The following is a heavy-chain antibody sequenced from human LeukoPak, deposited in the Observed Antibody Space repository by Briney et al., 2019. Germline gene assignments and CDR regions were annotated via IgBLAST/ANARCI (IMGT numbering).Heavy chain of an antibody. CDR1: GFTFSNYA. CDR3: ARDRYRSFDY. CDR2: IYSGGST. Sequence: GGSLRLSCVASGFTFSNYAMAWVRQAPGKGLDWVGVIYSGGSTYYADSVKGRFTISRDNSKNSLYLQMNSLRAEDTAVYYCARDRYRSFDYWGQGTLVTVSS. J-gene: IGHJ4*02. D-gene: IGHD1-26*01. V-gene: IGHV3-66*01.